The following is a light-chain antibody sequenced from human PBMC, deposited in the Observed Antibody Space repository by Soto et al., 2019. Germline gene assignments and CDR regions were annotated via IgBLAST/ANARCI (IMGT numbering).Light chain of an antibody. CDR3: QQYSSYWT. CDR2: DAS. Sequence: DIQMTQSPSTLSASVGDRVTITCRASQSISSWLAWYQQKPGKAPKLLIYDASSLESGVPSKFSGSGSGTEFTLTISSLQPDDFVTYYCQQYSSYWTFGPGTKVEIK. CDR1: QSISSW. V-gene: IGKV1-5*01. J-gene: IGKJ1*01.